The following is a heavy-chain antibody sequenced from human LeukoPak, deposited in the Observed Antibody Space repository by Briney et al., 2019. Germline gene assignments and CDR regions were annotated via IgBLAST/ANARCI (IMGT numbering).Heavy chain of an antibody. CDR3: ARGAITFGGVIVLLDY. Sequence: SVKVSCKASGYTFTSYGISWVRQAPGQGLEWMGRIIPIFGTANYAQKFQGRVTITTDESTSTAYMELSSLRSEDTAVYYCARGAITFGGVIVLLDYWGQGTLVTVSS. CDR1: GYTFTSYG. CDR2: IIPIFGTA. V-gene: IGHV1-69*05. D-gene: IGHD3-16*02. J-gene: IGHJ4*02.